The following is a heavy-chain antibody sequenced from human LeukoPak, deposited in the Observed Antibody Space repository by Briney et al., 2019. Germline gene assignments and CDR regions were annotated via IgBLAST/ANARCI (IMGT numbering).Heavy chain of an antibody. CDR2: ISAYNGNT. CDR1: GYTFTSYG. D-gene: IGHD3-3*01. Sequence: ASVKASCKASGYTFTSYGISWVRQAPGQGLEWMGWISAYNGNTNYAQKLQGRVTMTTDTSTSTAYMELRSLRSDDTAVYYCARDILRFLEWPDAFDIWGQGTMVTVSS. V-gene: IGHV1-18*01. J-gene: IGHJ3*02. CDR3: ARDILRFLEWPDAFDI.